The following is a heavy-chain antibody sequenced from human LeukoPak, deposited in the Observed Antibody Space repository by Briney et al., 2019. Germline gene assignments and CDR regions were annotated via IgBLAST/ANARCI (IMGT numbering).Heavy chain of an antibody. D-gene: IGHD2-21*01. J-gene: IGHJ1*01. CDR3: ASGCGGDCYSTEYFQH. CDR2: IYTSGST. V-gene: IGHV4-61*02. CDR1: GGSISSGSYY. Sequence: PSQTLSLTCTASGGSISSGSYYWSWIRQPAGKGLEWIGRIYTSGSTNYNPSLKSRVTISVDTSKNQFSLKLSSVTAADTAVYYCASGCGGDCYSTEYFQHWGQGTLVTVSS.